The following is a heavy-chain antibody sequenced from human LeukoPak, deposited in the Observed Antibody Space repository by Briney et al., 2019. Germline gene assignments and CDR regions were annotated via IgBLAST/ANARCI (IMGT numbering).Heavy chain of an antibody. Sequence: SQTLSLTCTVSGGSLTSGTYYWSWIRQPAGKGLEWIGRIYASGSANYNPSLKSRVTISVDTSKNQFSLKLNSVTAADTALYYCARDRGVRDNYSYYYYMDVWGKGTTVTVSS. CDR3: ARDRGVRDNYSYYYYMDV. V-gene: IGHV4-61*02. CDR1: GGSLTSGTYY. D-gene: IGHD3-10*01. J-gene: IGHJ6*03. CDR2: IYASGSA.